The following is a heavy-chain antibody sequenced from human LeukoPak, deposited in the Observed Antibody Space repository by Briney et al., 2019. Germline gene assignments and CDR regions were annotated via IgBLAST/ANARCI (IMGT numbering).Heavy chain of an antibody. CDR2: INHSGST. Sequence: PSETLSLTCAVYGGSFSGYYWSWIRQPPGKGLEWIGEINHSGSTNYNPSLKSRVTISVDTSKNQFSLKLSSVTAADTAVYYCARRAKDIVVVSAATTPFDYWGQGTLVTVSS. J-gene: IGHJ4*02. V-gene: IGHV4-34*01. CDR3: ARRAKDIVVVSAATTPFDY. CDR1: GGSFSGYY. D-gene: IGHD2-2*01.